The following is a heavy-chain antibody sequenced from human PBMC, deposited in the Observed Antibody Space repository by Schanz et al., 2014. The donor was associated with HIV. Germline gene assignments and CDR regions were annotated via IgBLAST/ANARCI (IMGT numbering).Heavy chain of an antibody. CDR1: GYFFTGQH. CDR2: INPNSGDT. D-gene: IGHD1-26*01. V-gene: IGHV1-2*02. Sequence: QVPLVQSGAEVKRPGASVKVSCKASGYFFTGQHMHWVRQAPGQGLEWMGWINPNSGDTDYAQKFQGRVTMTRDTSISTAYMELSRLRSDDTAVYYCARGEDWPGGASDHWGQGTLVIVS. J-gene: IGHJ5*02. CDR3: ARGEDWPGGASDH.